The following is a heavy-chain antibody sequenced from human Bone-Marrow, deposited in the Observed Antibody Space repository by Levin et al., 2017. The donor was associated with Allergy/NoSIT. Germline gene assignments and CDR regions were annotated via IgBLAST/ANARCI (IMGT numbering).Heavy chain of an antibody. V-gene: IGHV3-74*01. J-gene: IGHJ4*02. CDR3: VRGDSVRPELFDY. Sequence: PGGSLRLSCAASGFTFSTYWMHWVRQVPGKGLVWVSRIDNDGSNTDYADSVKGRFTISRDNAKNTLYLQMNRLRAEDTAVYYCVRGDSVRPELFDYWGQGTLVTVSS. CDR1: GFTFSTYW. D-gene: IGHD1-1*01. CDR2: IDNDGSNT.